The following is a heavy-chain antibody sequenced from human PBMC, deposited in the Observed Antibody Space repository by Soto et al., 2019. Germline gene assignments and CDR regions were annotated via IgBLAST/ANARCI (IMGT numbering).Heavy chain of an antibody. Sequence: ASVKVSCKASGYTFTSYGISWVRQAPGQGLEWMGWISAYNGNTNYAQKLQGRVTMTTDTSTSTAYMELRSLGSDDTAVYYCARDPRDSSGYYSPFDYWGQGTLVTVSS. D-gene: IGHD3-22*01. V-gene: IGHV1-18*01. CDR3: ARDPRDSSGYYSPFDY. CDR1: GYTFTSYG. CDR2: ISAYNGNT. J-gene: IGHJ4*02.